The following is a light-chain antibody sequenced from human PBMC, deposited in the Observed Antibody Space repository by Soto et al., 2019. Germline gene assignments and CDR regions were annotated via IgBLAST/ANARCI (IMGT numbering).Light chain of an antibody. V-gene: IGLV2-14*01. CDR2: DVS. CDR1: SSDVGGYNY. Sequence: QSALTQPASVSGSPGQSITISCTGTSSDVGGYNYVSWYQQHPGKAPKLVIYDVSNRPSGVSNRFSGSKSGNTASLTISGLQAEDEADYYCNSYTSSSTYVFGTGTSSPS. CDR3: NSYTSSSTYV. J-gene: IGLJ1*01.